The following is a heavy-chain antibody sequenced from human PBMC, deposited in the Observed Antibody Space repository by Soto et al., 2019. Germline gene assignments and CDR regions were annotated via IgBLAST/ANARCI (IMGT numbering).Heavy chain of an antibody. J-gene: IGHJ4*02. V-gene: IGHV3-23*01. CDR2: IRGDGGQT. D-gene: IGHD3-9*01. CDR1: GFTFTSYG. CDR3: ARDVGLDSDDFFAY. Sequence: PGGSLRLSCTASGFTFTSYGMGWVRQAPGKGLQWVSTIRGDGGQTRYTDSVKGRFSISRDNSKNTVYLQMDSLRAEGTAMYFCARDVGLDSDDFFAYWGQGTQVTVSS.